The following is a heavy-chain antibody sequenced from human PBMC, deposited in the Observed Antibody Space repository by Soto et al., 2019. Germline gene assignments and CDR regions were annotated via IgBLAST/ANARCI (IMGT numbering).Heavy chain of an antibody. V-gene: IGHV3-73*02. CDR2: IRNKANSYAT. Sequence: EVQLVESGGGLVQPGGSLKLSCAASGFTFSDSTMHWVRQASGKGLEWVGRIRNKANSYATAYAASVKGRFNVSRDDSKNTAYLQMNGLKTEDTAVYYCTSSFVVVTAMAASWGQGTLVTVSS. CDR1: GFTFSDST. D-gene: IGHD2-21*02. J-gene: IGHJ5*02. CDR3: TSSFVVVTAMAAS.